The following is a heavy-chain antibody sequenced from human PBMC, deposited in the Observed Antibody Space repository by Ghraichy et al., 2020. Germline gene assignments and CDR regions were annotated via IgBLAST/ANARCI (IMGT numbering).Heavy chain of an antibody. CDR2: ITWDGGST. J-gene: IGHJ4*02. CDR3: AKGRGSGWNEGIFDY. CDR1: GFTFDDYT. Sequence: SCAASGFTFDDYTMHWVRQAPGKGLEWVSLITWDGGSTYYADSVKGRFTISRDNSKNSLYLQMNSLRTEDTALYYCAKGRGSGWNEGIFDYWGQGTLVTVSS. V-gene: IGHV3-43*01. D-gene: IGHD6-19*01.